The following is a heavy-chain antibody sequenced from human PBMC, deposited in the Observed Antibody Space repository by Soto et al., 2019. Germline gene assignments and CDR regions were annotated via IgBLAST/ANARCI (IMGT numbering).Heavy chain of an antibody. Sequence: PVGSLRLSCAASGFTFSSYAMSWVRQAPGKGLEWVSAISGSGGSTYYADSVKGRFTISRDNSKNTLYLQMNSLRAEDTAVYYCAKDHYYDSSGYLIGKYYFDYWGQGTLVTVSS. CDR1: GFTFSSYA. CDR2: ISGSGGST. V-gene: IGHV3-23*01. D-gene: IGHD3-22*01. J-gene: IGHJ4*02. CDR3: AKDHYYDSSGYLIGKYYFDY.